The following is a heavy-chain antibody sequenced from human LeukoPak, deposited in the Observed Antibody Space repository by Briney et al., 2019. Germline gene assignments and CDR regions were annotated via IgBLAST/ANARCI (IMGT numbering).Heavy chain of an antibody. CDR1: GFTFSNAW. D-gene: IGHD3-10*01. V-gene: IGHV3-15*01. Sequence: GSLRLSCAAFGFTFSNAWMSRVRQAPGKGLEWVGRIKSKTDGGTTDYIAPVKGRFTISRDDSKNTLYVQINSLKTEDTAVYYCTTDLWFGEFGLDVWGQGTTVSVSS. CDR3: TTDLWFGEFGLDV. CDR2: IKSKTDGGTT. J-gene: IGHJ6*02.